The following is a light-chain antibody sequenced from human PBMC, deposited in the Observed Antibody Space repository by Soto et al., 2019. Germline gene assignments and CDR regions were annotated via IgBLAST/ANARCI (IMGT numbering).Light chain of an antibody. CDR1: QSVSSN. Sequence: EIVMTQTPATLSVSPGERATLSCRASQSVSSNLAWYQQKPGQAPRLLIYGASTRATGIPARSSGSGSGTEFTLTISSLQSEVFAVYYCQQYNNWPPITFGHGTRLEIK. J-gene: IGKJ5*01. CDR2: GAS. CDR3: QQYNNWPPIT. V-gene: IGKV3-15*01.